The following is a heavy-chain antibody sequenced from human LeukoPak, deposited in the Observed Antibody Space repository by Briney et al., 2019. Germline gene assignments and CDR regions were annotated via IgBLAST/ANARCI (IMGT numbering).Heavy chain of an antibody. J-gene: IGHJ6*03. CDR3: ARQVGYCSSTSCFPYYYYMDV. CDR2: IYPGDSDT. V-gene: IGHV5-51*01. D-gene: IGHD2-2*01. CDR1: GYSFTSYW. Sequence: GESLKISCKGSGYSFTSYWIGWMRQMPGKGLEWMGIIYPGDSDTRYSPSFQGQVTISADKSISTAYLQWSSLKASDTAMYYCARQVGYCSSTSCFPYYYYMDVWGKGTTVTVSS.